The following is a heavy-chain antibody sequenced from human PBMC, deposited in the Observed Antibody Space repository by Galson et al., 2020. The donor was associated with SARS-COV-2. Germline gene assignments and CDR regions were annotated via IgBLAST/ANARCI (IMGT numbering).Heavy chain of an antibody. V-gene: IGHV1-2*02. Sequence: ASVQVSCKASGYRFTGYYIHWVRQAPGHGPQYMGWINPRLGSVGYGQKFQDRVPMASDMSISTAYMELSSLRFDDTAVYYCARGLSGGWPSCHCYGMDVWGQGTTVTVSS. CDR1: GYRFTGYY. J-gene: IGHJ6*02. CDR2: INPRLGSV. D-gene: IGHD6-19*01. CDR3: ARGLSGGWPSCHCYGMDV.